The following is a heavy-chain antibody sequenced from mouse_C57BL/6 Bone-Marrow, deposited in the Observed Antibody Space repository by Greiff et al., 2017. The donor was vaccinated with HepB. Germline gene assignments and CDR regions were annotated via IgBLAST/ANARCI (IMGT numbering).Heavy chain of an antibody. D-gene: IGHD1-1*01. J-gene: IGHJ1*03. V-gene: IGHV14-4*01. CDR1: GFNIKDDY. Sequence: VQLQQSGAELVRPGALVKLSCTASGFNIKDDYMHWVKQRPEQGLEWIGWIDPENGDTEYASKFQGKATITADTSSNTAYLQLSSLTSEDTAVYYCTTDYGSSYWYFDVWGTGTTVTVSS. CDR3: TTDYGSSYWYFDV. CDR2: IDPENGDT.